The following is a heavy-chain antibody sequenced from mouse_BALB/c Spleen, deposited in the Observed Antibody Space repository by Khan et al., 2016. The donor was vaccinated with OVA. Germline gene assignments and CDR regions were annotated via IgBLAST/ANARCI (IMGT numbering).Heavy chain of an antibody. CDR2: INTYSGEP. J-gene: IGHJ1*01. V-gene: IGHV9-3-1*01. CDR3: ARANSDWYFDV. D-gene: IGHD4-1*02. CDR1: GYTFTNYG. Sequence: QIQLVQSGPELKKPGETVKISCKASGYTFTNYGMNWVKQAPGKGLKWMGWINTYSGEPTYADDFKGRSAFSLETSASTAYLQIKNLKNEDTDTYFCARANSDWYFDVWGAGTTVTVSS.